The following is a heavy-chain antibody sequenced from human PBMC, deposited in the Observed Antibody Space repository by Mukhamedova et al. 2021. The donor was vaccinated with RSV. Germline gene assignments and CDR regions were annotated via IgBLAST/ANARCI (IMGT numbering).Heavy chain of an antibody. Sequence: GGSLTYADSVKGRFTISRDNSRNTLYLQMNNLRAEDTAIYYCAKSLASQYYYYGMDVWGQGTTVTVSS. V-gene: IGHV3-23*01. CDR2: GGSL. D-gene: IGHD3-16*01. CDR3: AKSLASQYYYYGMDV. J-gene: IGHJ6*02.